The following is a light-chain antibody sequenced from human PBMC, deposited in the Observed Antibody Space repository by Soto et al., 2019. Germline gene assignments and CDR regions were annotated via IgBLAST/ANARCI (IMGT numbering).Light chain of an antibody. CDR3: SSYTTSITYV. CDR2: EVS. Sequence: QSALTQPASVSGSPGQSITISCTGTSSDVGGYNYVSWYQQHPGKAPKLMIYEVSNRPSWVSSRFSGSKSGNTASLTISGLQAEDEADYYCSSYTTSITYVFGTGTKLTVL. CDR1: SSDVGGYNY. J-gene: IGLJ1*01. V-gene: IGLV2-14*01.